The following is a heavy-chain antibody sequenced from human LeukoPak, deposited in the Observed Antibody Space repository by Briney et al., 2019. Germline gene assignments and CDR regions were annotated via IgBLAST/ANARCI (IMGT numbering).Heavy chain of an antibody. CDR2: ISSSSSTI. D-gene: IGHD3-22*01. J-gene: IGHJ4*02. Sequence: GGSLRLSCAASGFTFSSYSMNWVRQAPGKGLEWVSYISSSSSTIYYADSVKGRFTISRDNAKNSLYLQMNSLRAEDTAVYYCARDPYHSSGYNWGQGTLVTVSS. V-gene: IGHV3-48*01. CDR1: GFTFSSYS. CDR3: ARDPYHSSGYN.